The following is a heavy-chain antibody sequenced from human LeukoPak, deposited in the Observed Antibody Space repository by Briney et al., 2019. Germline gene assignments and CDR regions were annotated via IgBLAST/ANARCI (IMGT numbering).Heavy chain of an antibody. Sequence: GGSLRLSCSASGFTFSSYAMHWVRQAPGKGLEYVSAISSNGGSTYYADSVKGRFTISRDNSKNTLYLQMNSLRAEDTAVYYCARALTYYDFWSGYPPPYYGMDVWGQGTTVTVSS. CDR1: GFTFSSYA. D-gene: IGHD3-3*01. V-gene: IGHV3-64*04. CDR3: ARALTYYDFWSGYPPPYYGMDV. J-gene: IGHJ6*02. CDR2: ISSNGGST.